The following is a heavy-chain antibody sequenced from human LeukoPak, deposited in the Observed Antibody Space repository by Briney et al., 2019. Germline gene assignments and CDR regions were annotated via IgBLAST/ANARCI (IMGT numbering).Heavy chain of an antibody. CDR1: EFTFSSYW. CDR2: IKQDGSEK. V-gene: IGHV3-7*01. CDR3: AREYYDILTGYLTTSDAFDI. D-gene: IGHD3-9*01. Sequence: PGGSLRLSCAASEFTFSSYWMSWVRQAPGKGLEWVANIKQDGSEKYYVDSVKGRFTISRDNAKNSLYLQMNSLRAEDTAVYYCAREYYDILTGYLTTSDAFDIWGQGTMVTVSS. J-gene: IGHJ3*02.